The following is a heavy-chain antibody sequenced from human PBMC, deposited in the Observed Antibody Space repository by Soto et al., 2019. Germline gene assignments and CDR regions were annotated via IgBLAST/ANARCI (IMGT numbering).Heavy chain of an antibody. Sequence: GGSLRLSCAASGFTFSSYAMHWVRQAPGKGLEWVAVISYDGSNKYYADSVKGRFTISRDNSKNTLYLQMNSLRAEDTAVYYCARGVSDSSSPFPMDVWGQGTTVTVSS. J-gene: IGHJ6*02. V-gene: IGHV3-30-3*01. CDR2: ISYDGSNK. CDR3: ARGVSDSSSPFPMDV. CDR1: GFTFSSYA. D-gene: IGHD6-6*01.